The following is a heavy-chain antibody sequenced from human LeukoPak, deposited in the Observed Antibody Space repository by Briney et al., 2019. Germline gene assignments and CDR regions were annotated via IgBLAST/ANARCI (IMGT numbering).Heavy chain of an antibody. CDR2: FYYSGST. CDR1: GGSISTSYS. V-gene: IGHV4-39*01. Sequence: SETLSLTCTVSGGSISTSYSWGWIRQPPGKGLEWIGTFYYSGSTYYNPSPKSRVTISVDTSKNQFSLKLSSITAADTAVYYCARQQYRSGSTYHIDYWGQGTLVTVSS. J-gene: IGHJ4*02. CDR3: ARQQYRSGSTYHIDY. D-gene: IGHD6-19*01.